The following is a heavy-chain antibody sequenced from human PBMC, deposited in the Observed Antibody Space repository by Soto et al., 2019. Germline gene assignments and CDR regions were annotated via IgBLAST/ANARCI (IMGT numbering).Heavy chain of an antibody. CDR1: GFTFTTSA. CDR3: ARRMTASFDC. J-gene: IGHJ4*02. CDR2: LTGDGAYI. V-gene: IGHV3-23*01. Sequence: EVQLLESGGALVQPGGSLRLSCAASGFTFTTSAMSWLRQAPGKGLEWVSTLTGDGAYISYADSVKGRFTISRDNSQNTLYLQMNSLRADDTAIYYCARRMTASFDCWGQGTMVTVSS.